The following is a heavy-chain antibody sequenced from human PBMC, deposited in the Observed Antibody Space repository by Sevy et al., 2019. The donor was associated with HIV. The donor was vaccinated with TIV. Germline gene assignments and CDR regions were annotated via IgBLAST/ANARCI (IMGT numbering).Heavy chain of an antibody. Sequence: GGSLRLSCAASGFTFSSYAMSWVRQAPGKGLEWVSAISGSGGSTYYADSVKGRFTISRDNSKNTLYLQMNSLRAEDTAVYYCANHYDSSGFLYFDYWGQGTLVTVSS. V-gene: IGHV3-23*01. CDR1: GFTFSSYA. CDR2: ISGSGGST. J-gene: IGHJ4*02. CDR3: ANHYDSSGFLYFDY. D-gene: IGHD3-22*01.